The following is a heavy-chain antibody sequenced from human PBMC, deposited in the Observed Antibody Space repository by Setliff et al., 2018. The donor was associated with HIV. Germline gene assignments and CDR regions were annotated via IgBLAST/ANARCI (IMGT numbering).Heavy chain of an antibody. CDR1: GYTFTTYY. CDR3: ARDHMSVRAWVGATSRGLFQH. Sequence: GASVKVSCKASGYTFTTYYIHWVRQAPGQGLEWMGIINPSSTSTNYAQRFQGRVTMTRDTSTSTVYMELSSLRSEDTSVYYCARDHMSVRAWVGATSRGLFQHWGQGTLVTVSS. D-gene: IGHD1-26*01. CDR2: INPSSTST. J-gene: IGHJ1*01. V-gene: IGHV1-46*01.